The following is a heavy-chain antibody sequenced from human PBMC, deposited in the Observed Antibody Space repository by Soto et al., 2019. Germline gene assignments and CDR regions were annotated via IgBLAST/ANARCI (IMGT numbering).Heavy chain of an antibody. V-gene: IGHV4-34*01. CDR3: ARSVVTPNWYLDL. D-gene: IGHD2-21*02. J-gene: IGHJ2*01. Sequence: QVQLQQWGAGLLKPSETLSLTCAVYGGSLSGYYWSWIRQPPGKGLEWFGEINHSGSTNYNPSLKSRVTISVDASKNQFSLQLTSWTAPDTAVYYCARSVVTPNWYLDLWGRGTLVTVPS. CDR2: INHSGST. CDR1: GGSLSGYY.